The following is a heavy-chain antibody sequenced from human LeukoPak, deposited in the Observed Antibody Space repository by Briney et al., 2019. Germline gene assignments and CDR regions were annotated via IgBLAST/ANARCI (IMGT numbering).Heavy chain of an antibody. CDR2: ISSSGSTI. CDR1: GFTFSSYE. CDR3: AKDLALVVVAAKGTQDY. Sequence: GGSLRLSCAASGFTFSSYEMNWVRQAPGKGLEWVSYISSSGSTIYYADSVKGRFTISRDNAKNSLYLQMNSLRAEDTAVYYCAKDLALVVVAAKGTQDYWGQGTLVTVSS. V-gene: IGHV3-48*03. D-gene: IGHD2-15*01. J-gene: IGHJ4*02.